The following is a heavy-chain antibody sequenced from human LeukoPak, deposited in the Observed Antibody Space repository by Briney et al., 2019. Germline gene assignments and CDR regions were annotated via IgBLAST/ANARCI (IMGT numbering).Heavy chain of an antibody. D-gene: IGHD3-10*01. J-gene: IGHJ4*02. CDR1: GDXVSSNSAD. Sequence: SQTLSLTCDLSGDXVSSNSADWNWIRQSPSRGLEWLGRTYYRSKWYNDYAISVKSRMTINADTSKNQFSLQLNSVTPEDTAVYYCAKGRWALFDCWGQGTLVIVSS. V-gene: IGHV6-1*01. CDR3: AKGRWALFDC. CDR2: TYYRSKWYN.